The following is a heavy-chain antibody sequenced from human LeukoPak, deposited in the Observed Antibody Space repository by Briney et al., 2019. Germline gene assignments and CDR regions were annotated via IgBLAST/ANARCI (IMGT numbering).Heavy chain of an antibody. CDR2: ISYDGSNN. V-gene: IGHV3-30*04. CDR3: AREGGVKYYYDSSGYYYLFFDY. CDR1: GFTFSSYA. J-gene: IGHJ4*02. Sequence: GRSLRLSCAASGFTFSSYAMHWVRQAPGKGLEWVAVISYDGSNNYYADSVKGRFTISRDNPKNTLYLQMNSLRAEDTAVYYWAREGGVKYYYDSSGYYYLFFDYWGQGTLVTVSS. D-gene: IGHD3-22*01.